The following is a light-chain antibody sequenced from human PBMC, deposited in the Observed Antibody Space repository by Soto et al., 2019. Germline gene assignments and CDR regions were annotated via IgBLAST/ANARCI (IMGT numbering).Light chain of an antibody. V-gene: IGLV2-14*01. CDR3: SASTTSRSYI. CDR2: DVS. CDR1: SSDVGAYRH. Sequence: QSALTQPASVSGSPGQAITISCTGTSSDVGAYRHVSWHQQYPGKAPKLMIYDVSDRPSGVSYRFSGSKSGNTASLTISGLQAEDQADYYCSASTTSRSYIFGSGTKVTVL. J-gene: IGLJ1*01.